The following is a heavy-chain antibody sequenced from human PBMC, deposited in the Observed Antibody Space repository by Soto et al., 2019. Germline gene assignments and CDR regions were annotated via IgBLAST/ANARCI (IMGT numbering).Heavy chain of an antibody. V-gene: IGHV3-23*01. Sequence: PGGSLRLPCAASGFTFTNYAVTWVRQAPGKGLEWVSAISGSGDGTYYADSVRGRFTISRDNSKSTVHLQMNSLRAEDTAVYFCAKRVKSGSTSVGNAMDVWGQGTTVTVSS. CDR2: ISGSGDGT. J-gene: IGHJ6*02. D-gene: IGHD1-26*01. CDR1: GFTFTNYA. CDR3: AKRVKSGSTSVGNAMDV.